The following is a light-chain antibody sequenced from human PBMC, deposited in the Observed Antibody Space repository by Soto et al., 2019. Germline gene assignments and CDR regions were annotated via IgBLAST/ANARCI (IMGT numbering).Light chain of an antibody. CDR2: EAS. J-gene: IGKJ1*01. V-gene: IGKV1-27*01. Sequence: DIQMTQSPSSLSASVGDRVTITCRASQGIRHYLAWYQQIPGKVPKLLIYEASNLQSGVPSRFRGGGSGTEFTLTISSLQPEDVATYYCQNFDSAPQTFGQGTKVEIK. CDR3: QNFDSAPQT. CDR1: QGIRHY.